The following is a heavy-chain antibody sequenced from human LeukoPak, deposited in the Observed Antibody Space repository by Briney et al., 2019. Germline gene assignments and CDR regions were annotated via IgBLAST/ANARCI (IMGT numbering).Heavy chain of an antibody. CDR1: GYSFTSYW. Sequence: GESLIISCKGSGYSFTSYWIGWVLQMPGKGLGWMGIIYPGYSDTRYSPSFQGQVTISADKSISTAYLQWRSLKASDTAMYYCARQAGGKNFDYWGQGTLVTVSS. V-gene: IGHV5-51*01. CDR2: IYPGYSDT. D-gene: IGHD3-16*01. J-gene: IGHJ4*02. CDR3: ARQAGGKNFDY.